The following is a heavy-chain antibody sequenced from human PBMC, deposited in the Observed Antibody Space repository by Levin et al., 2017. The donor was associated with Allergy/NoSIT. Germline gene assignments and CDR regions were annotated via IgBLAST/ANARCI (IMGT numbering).Heavy chain of an antibody. V-gene: IGHV2-70*11. CDR2: IDWDDDK. Sequence: ESGPTLVKPTQTLTLTCTFSGFSLSTSGMCVSWIRQPPGKALEWLARIDWDDDKYYSTSLKTRLTISKDTSNNQVVLTMTNMAPVDTPTYDCARIPHHRHTYGYYYGMDVWCQGATVTVSS. CDR3: ARIPHHRHTYGYYYGMDV. D-gene: IGHD5-18*01. CDR1: GFSLSTSGMC. J-gene: IGHJ6*02.